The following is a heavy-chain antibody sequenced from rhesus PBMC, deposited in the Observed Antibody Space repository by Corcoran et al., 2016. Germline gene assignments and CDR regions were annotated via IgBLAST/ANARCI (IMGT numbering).Heavy chain of an antibody. J-gene: IGHJ5-1*01. CDR2: IYWDDDK. CDR1: GFLLRTRGMG. Sequence: QVTLKESGPALVKPTPTLPLTCTFSGFLLRTRGMGVGCIRQPSRKTLEWLAPIYWDDDKRYRTSLKSRLTISKDTSKNQVVLTMTNMDPMDTATYYCARRGGLGNWSYDVWGPRVLVTVSS. CDR3: ARRGGLGNWSYDV. D-gene: IGHD1-26*01. V-gene: IGHV2-174*02.